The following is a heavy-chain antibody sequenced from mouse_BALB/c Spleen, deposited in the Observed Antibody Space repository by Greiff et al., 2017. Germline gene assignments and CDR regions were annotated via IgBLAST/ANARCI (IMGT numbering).Heavy chain of an antibody. CDR3: ARQGQLAWFAY. J-gene: IGHJ3*01. D-gene: IGHD4-1*02. CDR1: GFTFSSYA. CDR2: ISSGGST. V-gene: IGHV5-6-5*01. Sequence: EVKLVESGGGLVKPGGSLKLSCAASGFTFSSYAMSWVRQTPEKRLEWVASISSGGSTYYPDTVKGRFTISRDNAKNTLYLQMSSLKSEDTAMYYCARQGQLAWFAYWGQGTLVTVSA.